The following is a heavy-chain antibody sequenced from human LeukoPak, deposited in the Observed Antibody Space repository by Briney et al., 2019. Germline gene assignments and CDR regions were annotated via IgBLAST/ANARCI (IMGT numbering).Heavy chain of an antibody. CDR3: ARVYYYDSSGYSYFDY. D-gene: IGHD3-22*01. Sequence: SETLSLTCAVYGGSFSGYYWSWIRQPPGKGLEWIGEINHSGGTNYNPSLKSRVTISVDTSKNQFSLKLSSVTAADTAVYYCARVYYYDSSGYSYFDYWGQGTLVTVSS. J-gene: IGHJ4*02. CDR1: GGSFSGYY. CDR2: INHSGGT. V-gene: IGHV4-34*01.